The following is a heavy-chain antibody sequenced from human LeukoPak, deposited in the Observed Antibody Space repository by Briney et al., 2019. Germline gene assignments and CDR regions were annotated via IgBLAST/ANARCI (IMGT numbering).Heavy chain of an antibody. V-gene: IGHV4-39*01. D-gene: IGHD1-26*01. CDR1: GGSINNSSYQ. Sequence: SETLSLTCTVSGGSINNSSYQWGWLRQSPGKGLEWIGTVYYSGSTYYKPALKSRVTISVDISKNQFSLKMSSVTAADTAVYYCASNSGSYSLDAFDIWGQGTMVTVSS. CDR2: VYYSGST. CDR3: ASNSGSYSLDAFDI. J-gene: IGHJ3*02.